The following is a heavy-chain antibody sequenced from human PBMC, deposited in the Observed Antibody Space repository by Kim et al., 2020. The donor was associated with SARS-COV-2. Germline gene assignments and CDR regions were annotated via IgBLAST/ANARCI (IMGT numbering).Heavy chain of an antibody. V-gene: IGHV4-34*01. CDR1: GGSFSGYY. D-gene: IGHD6-19*01. Sequence: SETLSLTCAVYGGSFSGYYWTWIRQPPGKGLEWIGEINHSGSTNYNPSLKSRVTISVDTSKNQFSLTLSSVTAADTAVSYCSLITSGYSSGGHFDYWGQG. CDR2: INHSGST. CDR3: SLITSGYSSGGHFDY. J-gene: IGHJ4*02.